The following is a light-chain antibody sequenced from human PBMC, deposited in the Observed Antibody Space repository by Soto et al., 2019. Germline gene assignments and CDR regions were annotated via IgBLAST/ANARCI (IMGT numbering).Light chain of an antibody. CDR1: QGISNY. J-gene: IGKJ1*01. V-gene: IGKV1-27*01. CDR2: AAS. CDR3: QRYNNAHRT. Sequence: DIQMTQSPSSLSGSVGDSVTITCRASQGISNYVAWYQQRPGKAPTLLIYAASTLQSGVPSRFSGSGSGTDFTLTISSLQPEDVATYYCQRYNNAHRTFGQGTKVEIK.